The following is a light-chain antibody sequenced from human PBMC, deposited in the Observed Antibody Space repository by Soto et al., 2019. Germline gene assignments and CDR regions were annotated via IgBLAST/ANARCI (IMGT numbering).Light chain of an antibody. CDR1: SGSVSTSYH. V-gene: IGLV8-61*01. CDR3: VRYMGSGIWV. J-gene: IGLJ3*02. Sequence: QTVVTQEPSFSVSPGGKVTLTCGLSSGSVSTSYHPSWFQQTPGQAPRTFIYSTNTRSFGVPYRFSGSILGNKAALTITGAQADDASYYYCVRYMGSGIWVFGGGTKLTVL. CDR2: STN.